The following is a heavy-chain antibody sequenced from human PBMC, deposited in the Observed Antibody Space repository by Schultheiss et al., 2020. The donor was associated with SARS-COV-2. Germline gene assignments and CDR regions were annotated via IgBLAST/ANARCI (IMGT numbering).Heavy chain of an antibody. CDR1: GYTFTSYD. Sequence: ASVKVSCKASGYTFTSYDINWVRQATGQGLEWMGWISAYNGNTNYAQKLQGRVTMTTDTSTSTAYMELRSLRSDDTAVYYCARGGESITIFGVVRVQSLDYWGQGTLVTVSS. CDR2: ISAYNGNT. J-gene: IGHJ4*02. V-gene: IGHV1-18*01. CDR3: ARGGESITIFGVVRVQSLDY. D-gene: IGHD3-3*01.